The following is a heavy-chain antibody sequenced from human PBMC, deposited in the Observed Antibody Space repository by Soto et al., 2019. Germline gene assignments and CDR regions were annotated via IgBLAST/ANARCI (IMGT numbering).Heavy chain of an antibody. V-gene: IGHV3-72*01. CDR3: ARELNTVLTGDDFDI. J-gene: IGHJ3*02. CDR1: VSTFSDHY. D-gene: IGHD4-17*01. Sequence: SXRLAWSAAVSTFSDHYVDWVRHAPGKGLEWVGRTRNKLSIYTTEYAASVKGRFTFSRDDSKNSLYLQMNSLKTEDTAVYYCARELNTVLTGDDFDIWGQGTMVTV. CDR2: TRNKLSIYTT.